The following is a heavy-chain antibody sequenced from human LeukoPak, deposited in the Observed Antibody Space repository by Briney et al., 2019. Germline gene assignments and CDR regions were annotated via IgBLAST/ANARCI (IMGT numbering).Heavy chain of an antibody. CDR3: AELGITMIGGV. Sequence: GGSLRLSCAASGFTFSSYAIHWVRQAPGKGLEWVSYISSSGSTIYYADSVKGRFTISRDNAKNSLYLQMNSLRAEDTAVYYCAELGITMIGGVWGKGTTVTISS. CDR1: GFTFSSYA. J-gene: IGHJ6*04. V-gene: IGHV3-48*03. D-gene: IGHD3-10*02. CDR2: ISSSGSTI.